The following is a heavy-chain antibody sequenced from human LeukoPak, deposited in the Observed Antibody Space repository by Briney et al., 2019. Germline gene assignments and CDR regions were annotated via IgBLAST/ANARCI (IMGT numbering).Heavy chain of an antibody. D-gene: IGHD5-18*01. CDR3: ARDPTREYSHGYEDY. J-gene: IGHJ4*02. V-gene: IGHV3-7*01. CDR1: GFTFSSYA. Sequence: GGSLRLSCAASGFTFSSYAMSWVRQAPGKGLEWVANIKYDGSEKYYVDSVKGRFTISRDNAKNSLYLQMNSLRAEDTAVYYCARDPTREYSHGYEDYWGQGTLVTVSS. CDR2: IKYDGSEK.